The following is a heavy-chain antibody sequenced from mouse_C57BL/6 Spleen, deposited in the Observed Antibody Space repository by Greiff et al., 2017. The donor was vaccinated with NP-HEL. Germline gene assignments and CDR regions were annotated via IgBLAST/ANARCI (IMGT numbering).Heavy chain of an antibody. V-gene: IGHV1-22*01. CDR2: INPNNGGT. CDR3: AKGDYVYWYFEV. CDR1: GYTFTDYN. J-gene: IGHJ1*03. D-gene: IGHD2-4*01. Sequence: VQLQQPGPELVKPGASVKMSCKASGYTFTDYNMHWVKQSHGKSLEWIGYINPNNGGTSYNQQFKGTATLTVDKSSSTAYMELRSLTSEDSAVYYCAKGDYVYWYFEVWGTGTTVTVSS.